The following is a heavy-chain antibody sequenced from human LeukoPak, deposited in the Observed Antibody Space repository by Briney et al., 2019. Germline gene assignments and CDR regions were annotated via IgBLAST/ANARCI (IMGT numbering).Heavy chain of an antibody. CDR3: ARLYDSSGYTNWLDP. CDR1: GGSISSHY. V-gene: IGHV4-59*11. Sequence: SETLSLTCTVSGGSISSHYWSWIRQPPGKGLEWIGYIYNSGSTKYNPSLKSRVTISVDTSKNQFSLKLSSVTAADTAVYYCARLYDSSGYTNWLDPWGQGTLVTVSS. J-gene: IGHJ5*02. D-gene: IGHD3-22*01. CDR2: IYNSGST.